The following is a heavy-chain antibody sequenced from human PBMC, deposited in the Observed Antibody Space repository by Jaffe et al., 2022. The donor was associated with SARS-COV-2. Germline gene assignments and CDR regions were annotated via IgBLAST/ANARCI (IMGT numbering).Heavy chain of an antibody. V-gene: IGHV3-74*01. CDR1: ESIFSDFSNYW. J-gene: IGHJ4*02. D-gene: IGHD2-2*01. CDR3: ARARRSCTSCLNY. Sequence: EVQLVESGGGLVQPGGSLRLSCEASESIFSDFSNYWIHWVRQGPGKGLQWVARIDVDGSVTDYADSVKGRFTISRDNAKNTVHLEMHSLRVEDTGVYYCARARRSCTSCLNYWGQGTLVTVST. CDR2: IDVDGSVT.